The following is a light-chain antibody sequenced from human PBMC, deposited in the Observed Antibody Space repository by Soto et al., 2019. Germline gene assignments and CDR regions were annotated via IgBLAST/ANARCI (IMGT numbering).Light chain of an antibody. CDR3: QQRSNWPTLT. J-gene: IGKJ4*01. V-gene: IGKV3D-20*02. CDR2: DAS. CDR1: QSVSSSY. Sequence: EIVLTQSPGTLSLSPEERATLSCRASQSVSSSYLAWYQQKPCQAPRLLIYDASNRATGIPARFSGSGSGTDFTLTISSLEPEDFAVYYGQQRSNWPTLTFGGGTKVDNK.